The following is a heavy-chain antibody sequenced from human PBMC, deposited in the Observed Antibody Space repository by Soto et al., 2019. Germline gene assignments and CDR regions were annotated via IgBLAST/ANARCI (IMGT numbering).Heavy chain of an antibody. J-gene: IGHJ6*02. V-gene: IGHV4-61*01. CDR2: IYYRGST. D-gene: IGHD6-19*01. Sequence: PSETLSLTCTVSGGSLTSGSYYWSWIRQPTGKGLEWIGNIYYRGSTNYNPSLKSRVTISVDTSKNQFSLKLSSVTAADTAVYYCARDKWLVYYYGMDVWGQGTTVTVSS. CDR1: GGSLTSGSYY. CDR3: ARDKWLVYYYGMDV.